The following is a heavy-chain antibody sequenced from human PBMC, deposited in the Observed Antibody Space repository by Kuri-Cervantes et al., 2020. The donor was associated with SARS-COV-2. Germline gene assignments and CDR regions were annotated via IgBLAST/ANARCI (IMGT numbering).Heavy chain of an antibody. CDR3: SRDPVSAAGTANY. CDR1: GFTFRDYY. D-gene: IGHD6-13*01. Sequence: LSLTCVASGFTFRDYYMSWIRQAPGKGLERISYISSSDSTTYYADSVKGRFAISRDNAKRTLFLQMNSLRVDDTAVYYCSRDPVSAAGTANYWGQGALVTVSS. J-gene: IGHJ4*02. V-gene: IGHV3-11*01. CDR2: ISSSDSTT.